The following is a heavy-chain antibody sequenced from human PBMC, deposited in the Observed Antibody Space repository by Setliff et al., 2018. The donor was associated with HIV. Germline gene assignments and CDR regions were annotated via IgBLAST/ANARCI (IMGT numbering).Heavy chain of an antibody. V-gene: IGHV4-59*11. CDR1: GPSTNIHY. J-gene: IGHJ4*02. Sequence: SETLSLTCTVSGPSTNIHYWSWIRQSPGKAFEWIGYIYSTGSTNYNPSLQSRVTISMVASSNQFSLKVTSVTAADTAVYYCAKGAGFYGDYTFDHWGQGRQVTVSS. CDR2: IYSTGST. CDR3: AKGAGFYGDYTFDH. D-gene: IGHD4-17*01.